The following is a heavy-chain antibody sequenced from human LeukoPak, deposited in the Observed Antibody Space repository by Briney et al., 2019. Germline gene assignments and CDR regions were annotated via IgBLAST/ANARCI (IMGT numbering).Heavy chain of an antibody. D-gene: IGHD3-10*01. J-gene: IGHJ4*02. V-gene: IGHV4-39*01. Sequence: SETLSLTCTVSGGSISSSSYYWGSIRQPPGKGLEWNGSIYYSGSTYYNPSLKSRVTISVDTSKNQFSLKLSSVTAADTAVYYCASYGSGSYYPPNFLDYWGQGTLVTVSS. CDR1: GGSISSSSYY. CDR2: IYYSGST. CDR3: ASYGSGSYYPPNFLDY.